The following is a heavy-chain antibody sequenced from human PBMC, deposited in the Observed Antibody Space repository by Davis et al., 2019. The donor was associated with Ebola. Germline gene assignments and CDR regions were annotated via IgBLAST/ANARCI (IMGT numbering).Heavy chain of an antibody. CDR3: ARASVVVTAYFDY. Sequence: LRLSCAVSGGSISSGGFSWGWIRQPPGKGLEWIVYIYHSGNTFSNPSLESRVTISEDRSKNQVSLQLSSVTAADTAVYFCARASVVVTAYFDYWGQGALVTVSS. V-gene: IGHV4-30-2*01. D-gene: IGHD2-21*02. J-gene: IGHJ4*02. CDR2: IYHSGNT. CDR1: GGSISSGGFS.